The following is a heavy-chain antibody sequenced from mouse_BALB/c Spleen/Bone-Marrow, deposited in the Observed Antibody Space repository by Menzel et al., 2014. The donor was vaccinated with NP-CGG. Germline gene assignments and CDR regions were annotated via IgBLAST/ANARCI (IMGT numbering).Heavy chain of an antibody. V-gene: IGHV14-3*02. D-gene: IGHD2-3*01. CDR2: IDPANGNT. CDR1: GFNIXDTY. CDR3: ANDWFAY. Sequence: VQLQQSGAELVKPGASVKLSCTASGFNIXDTYMHWVKQRPEQGLEWIGRIDPANGNTKYDPKFQGKATITADTSSNTAHLHLSSLTSGDTAVYYCANDWFAYWGQGTLVTVSA. J-gene: IGHJ3*01.